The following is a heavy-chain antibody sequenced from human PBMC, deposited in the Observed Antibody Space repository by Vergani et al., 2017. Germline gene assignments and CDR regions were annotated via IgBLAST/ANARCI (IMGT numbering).Heavy chain of an antibody. D-gene: IGHD6-6*01. V-gene: IGHV1-69*01. CDR1: GGTFSSYA. CDR2: IIPIFGTA. J-gene: IGHJ6*03. CDR3: ARSSNIXYSSPWGYYYYMDV. Sequence: QVQLVQSGAEVKKPGSSVKVSCKASGGTFSSYAISWVRQAPGQGLEWMGGIIPIFGTANYAQKFQGRVTITADESTSTAYMELSSLRSEDTAVYYCARSSNIXYSSPWGYYYYMDVWGKGTTVTVSS.